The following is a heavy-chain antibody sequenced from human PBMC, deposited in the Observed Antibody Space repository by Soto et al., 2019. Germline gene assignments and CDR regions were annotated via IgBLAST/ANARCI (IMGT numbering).Heavy chain of an antibody. CDR2: IWNDGSNK. V-gene: IGHV3-33*01. J-gene: IGHJ4*02. D-gene: IGHD3-22*01. CDR3: ARGPYYYDSSGYLPIDY. Sequence: PGGSLRLSCAASGFTFSSYGMHWVRQAPGKGLEWVAVIWNDGSNKYYADSVKGRFTISRDNSKNTLYLQMNSLRAEDTAVYYCARGPYYYDSSGYLPIDYWGRGTLVTVSS. CDR1: GFTFSSYG.